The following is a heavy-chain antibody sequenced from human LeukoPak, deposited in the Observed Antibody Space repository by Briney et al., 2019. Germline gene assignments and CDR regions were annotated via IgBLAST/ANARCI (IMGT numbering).Heavy chain of an antibody. CDR2: IYYSGST. J-gene: IGHJ4*02. CDR1: GGSISSYY. D-gene: IGHD3-10*01. Sequence: PSETLSLTCTVSGGSISSYYWSWIRQPPGKGLEWIGYIYYSGSTNYNPSLKSRVTISVDTSKNQFPLKLSSVTAADTAVYYYASYYYGSGSYYNPDPYYFDYWGQGTLVTVSS. CDR3: ASYYYGSGSYYNPDPYYFDY. V-gene: IGHV4-59*01.